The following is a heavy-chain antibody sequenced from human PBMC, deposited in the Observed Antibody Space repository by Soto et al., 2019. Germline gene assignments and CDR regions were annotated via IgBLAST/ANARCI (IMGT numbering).Heavy chain of an antibody. CDR3: ARERWGYCSSTSCYPGDYYYYYGMDV. D-gene: IGHD2-2*01. CDR2: IYYSGST. J-gene: IGHJ6*02. V-gene: IGHV4-61*01. Sequence: SETLSLTCTVSGGSISGGTYYWGWIRQPPGKGLEWIGYIYYSGSTNYNPSLKSRVTISVDTSKNQFSLKLSSVAAADTAVYYCARERWGYCSSTSCYPGDYYYYYGMDVWGQGTTVTVSS. CDR1: GGSISGGTYY.